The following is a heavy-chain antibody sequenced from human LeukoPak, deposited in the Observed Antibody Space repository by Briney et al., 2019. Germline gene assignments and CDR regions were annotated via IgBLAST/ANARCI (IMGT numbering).Heavy chain of an antibody. Sequence: NPSETLSLTCTVSGGSISSSSYYWGWIRQPPGKGLEWIGSIYYSGSTYYNPSLKSRVTISVDTSKNQFSLKLSSVTAADTAVYYCASQLSYDFPTYYFDYWGQGTLVTVSS. CDR3: ASQLSYDFPTYYFDY. J-gene: IGHJ4*02. D-gene: IGHD3-3*01. V-gene: IGHV4-39*01. CDR2: IYYSGST. CDR1: GGSISSSSYY.